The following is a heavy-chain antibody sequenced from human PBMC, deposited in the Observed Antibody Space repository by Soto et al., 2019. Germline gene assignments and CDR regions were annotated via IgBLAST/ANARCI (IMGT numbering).Heavy chain of an antibody. D-gene: IGHD2-21*01. V-gene: IGHV3-15*07. CDR3: TTGLVKGRGAFDI. CDR1: GFTFSNAW. J-gene: IGHJ3*02. Sequence: GGSLRLSCAASGFTFSNAWMNWVRQAPGKGLEWVGRIKSKTDGGTTDYAAPVKGRFTISRDDSKNTLYLQMNSLKTEDTAVYYCTTGLVKGRGAFDIWGQGTMVTVSS. CDR2: IKSKTDGGTT.